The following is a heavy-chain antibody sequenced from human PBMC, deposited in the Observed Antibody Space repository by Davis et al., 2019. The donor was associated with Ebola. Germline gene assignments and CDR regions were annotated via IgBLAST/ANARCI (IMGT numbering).Heavy chain of an antibody. CDR2: IIPSFGTA. J-gene: IGHJ3*02. CDR1: GGPFSNYG. CDR3: ARDRASGSYWYNAFGI. V-gene: IGHV1-69*13. D-gene: IGHD3-10*01. Sequence: SVKVSCKASGGPFSNYGISWVRQAPGQGLVWMGGIIPSFGTANYAQKFQGKVSITADESTTTVYMELRSLRSEDTAVYYCARDRASGSYWYNAFGIWGQGTMVTVSS.